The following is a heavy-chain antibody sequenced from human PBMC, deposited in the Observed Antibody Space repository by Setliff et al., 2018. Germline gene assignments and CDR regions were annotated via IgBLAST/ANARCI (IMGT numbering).Heavy chain of an antibody. D-gene: IGHD3-16*01. CDR1: GGSISTYY. Sequence: KPSETPSLTCTVSGGSISTYYWSWIRQPPGKGLEWIGYIYYSGSTNYNPSLKSRVTISVDTSKNQFSLKLSSVTAADTAVYYCARPPRGGRRYFDLWGRGTLVTVSS. CDR2: IYYSGST. V-gene: IGHV4-59*08. CDR3: ARPPRGGRRYFDL. J-gene: IGHJ2*01.